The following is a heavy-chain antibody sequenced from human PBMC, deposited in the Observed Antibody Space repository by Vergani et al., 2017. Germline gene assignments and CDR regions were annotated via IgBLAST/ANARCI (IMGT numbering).Heavy chain of an antibody. CDR2: ISWNSGSI. CDR3: AKAPYYYDSSGYFDY. J-gene: IGHJ4*02. D-gene: IGHD3-22*01. Sequence: EVQLVESGGGLVQPGRSLRLSCAASGFTFDDYAMHWVRQAPGKGLEWVSGISWNSGSICYADSVKGRFTISRDNAKNSLYLQMNSLRAEDTALYYCAKAPYYYDSSGYFDYWGQGTLVTVSS. V-gene: IGHV3-9*01. CDR1: GFTFDDYA.